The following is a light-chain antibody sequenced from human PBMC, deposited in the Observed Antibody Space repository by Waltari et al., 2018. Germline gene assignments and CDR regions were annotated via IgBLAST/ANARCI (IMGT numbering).Light chain of an antibody. CDR2: DVS. J-gene: IGLJ2*01. Sequence: QSALTQPASVSGSPGQSVTIFCAGTSNEVGGYNSVSWYQEHPGQAPRVIIYDVSDRPSGVSDRFSGSKSCNPASLTVSGLQNEEEADNYCSSQSSNDVVLFGGGSKLTVL. CDR1: SNEVGGYNS. V-gene: IGLV2-14*01. CDR3: SSQSSNDVVL.